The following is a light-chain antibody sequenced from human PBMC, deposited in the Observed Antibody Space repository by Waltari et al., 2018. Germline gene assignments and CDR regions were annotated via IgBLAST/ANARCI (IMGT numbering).Light chain of an antibody. J-gene: IGKJ4*01. V-gene: IGKV3-15*01. CDR1: QSISYN. CDR2: GAS. Sequence: EIVMTQSPATLSVSPGERATLSCRASQSISYNLAWSQQKPGQAPRLLIYGASTRATGRPARFSGSGSGTDFTLIISSLQSEDFPVYYCQQYNNRPLTFGGGTKVEI. CDR3: QQYNNRPLT.